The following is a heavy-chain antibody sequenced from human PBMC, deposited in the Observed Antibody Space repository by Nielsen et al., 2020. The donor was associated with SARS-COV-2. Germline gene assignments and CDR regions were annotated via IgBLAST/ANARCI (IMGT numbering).Heavy chain of an antibody. CDR1: GFTFDDYT. J-gene: IGHJ4*02. CDR3: ARDLGWTEY. CDR2: ISWDGGST. D-gene: IGHD2-15*01. Sequence: GGSLRLSCAASGFTFDDYTMHWVRQAPGKGLEWVSLISWDGGSTYYADSVKGRFTIPRDNAKNSLYLQMNSLRAEDTAVYYCARDLGWTEYWGQGTLVTVSS. V-gene: IGHV3-43*01.